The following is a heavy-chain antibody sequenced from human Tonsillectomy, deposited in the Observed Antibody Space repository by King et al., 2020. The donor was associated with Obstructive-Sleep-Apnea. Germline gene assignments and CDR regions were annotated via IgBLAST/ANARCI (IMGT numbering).Heavy chain of an antibody. D-gene: IGHD2-15*01. Sequence: VQLQESGPGLVKPSQTLSLTCNVSGGSISRDFYYWSWVRQFPGKGLEWIGFIYHSGTTYYNPSLKSRATISVDTSKNQFSLKLTSVSAADTAMYFCAKERSFCGDGRCQSAAFDIWGQGTMVTVSS. J-gene: IGHJ3*02. CDR1: GGSISRDFYY. V-gene: IGHV4-31*03. CDR3: AKERSFCGDGRCQSAAFDI. CDR2: IYHSGTT.